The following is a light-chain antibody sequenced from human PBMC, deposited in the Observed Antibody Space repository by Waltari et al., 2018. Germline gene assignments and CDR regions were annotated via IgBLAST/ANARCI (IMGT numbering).Light chain of an antibody. CDR2: EGS. J-gene: IGLJ2*01. CDR1: SSDVGGYNL. Sequence: QSALTQPAYVSGSPGQSIPISCTGTSSDVGGYNLFPGYQHHPGNAPKLMIYEGSKRPSGVSNRFSGSKSGNTASLTISGLQAEDEADYYCCSYAGSSTPVVFGGGTKLTVL. CDR3: CSYAGSSTPVV. V-gene: IGLV2-23*01.